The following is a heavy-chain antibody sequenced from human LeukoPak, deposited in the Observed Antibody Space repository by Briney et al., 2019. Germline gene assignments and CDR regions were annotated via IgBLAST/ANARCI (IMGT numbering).Heavy chain of an antibody. CDR1: GYTFTGYY. CDR2: INPNSGGT. Sequence: ASVKVSCKASGYTFTGYYMHWVRQAPGQGLEWMGWINPNSGGTNYAQKFQGRVTMTRDTSISTAYMELSRLRSDDTAAYYCARAVCSTSCYWELNAFDIWGQGTMVTVSS. V-gene: IGHV1-2*02. D-gene: IGHD2-2*01. CDR3: ARAVCSTSCYWELNAFDI. J-gene: IGHJ3*02.